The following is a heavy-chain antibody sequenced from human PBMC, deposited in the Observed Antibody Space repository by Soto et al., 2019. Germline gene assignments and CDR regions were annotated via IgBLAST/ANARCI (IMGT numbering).Heavy chain of an antibody. J-gene: IGHJ6*02. CDR1: GYTFISYG. Sequence: ASVKVSCKASGYTFISYGINWVRQAPGQGLEWMGWISAYNGNTNYAQKLQGRVTMTTDTSTSTAYMELRSLRSDDTAVYYCARDKVERSEGELGSHYYYYGMDVRAQGTTVTVSS. CDR2: ISAYNGNT. V-gene: IGHV1-18*01. D-gene: IGHD1-26*01. CDR3: ARDKVERSEGELGSHYYYYGMDV.